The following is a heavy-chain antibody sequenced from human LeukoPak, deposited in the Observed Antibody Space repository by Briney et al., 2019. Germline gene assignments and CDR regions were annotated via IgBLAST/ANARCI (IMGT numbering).Heavy chain of an antibody. D-gene: IGHD2-21*02. CDR1: GYTFTTYY. CDR3: ARGGVVVTATRLFWLDP. Sequence: GASVKVSCKASGYTFTTYYIHWVRQAPGHALEWMGIINSSGGTTIYAQKFQDRVTTTRDTSTSTVYMELSSLRSEDTAVYYCARGGVVVTATRLFWLDPWGQGTLVTVSS. J-gene: IGHJ5*02. V-gene: IGHV1-46*01. CDR2: INSSGGTT.